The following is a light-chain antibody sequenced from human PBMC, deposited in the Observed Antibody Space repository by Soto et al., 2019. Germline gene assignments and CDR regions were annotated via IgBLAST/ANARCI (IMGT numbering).Light chain of an antibody. Sequence: EIVLTQSPATLSLSPGERATLSCGASRSLSSIYLAWYQQKPGLAPRLVIYDASSRATGIPDRFSGSGSGTHFTLTINRLEREDFPVYYCQQYDNLITFGGGTKVEIK. CDR2: DAS. CDR1: RSLSSIY. J-gene: IGKJ4*01. V-gene: IGKV3D-20*01. CDR3: QQYDNLIT.